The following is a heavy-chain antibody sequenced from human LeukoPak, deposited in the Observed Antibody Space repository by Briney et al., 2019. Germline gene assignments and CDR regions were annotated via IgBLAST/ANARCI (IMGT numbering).Heavy chain of an antibody. V-gene: IGHV4-38-2*02. CDR1: GYSISSGYY. D-gene: IGHD2-2*02. Sequence: SETLSLTCTVSGYSISSGYYWGWIRQPTGKGLEWIGSIYHSGSTYYNPSLKSRVTISVDTSKNQFSLKLSSVTAADTAVYYCARDGARSIVVVPAAILDWGQGTLVTVSS. CDR2: IYHSGST. J-gene: IGHJ4*02. CDR3: ARDGARSIVVVPAAILD.